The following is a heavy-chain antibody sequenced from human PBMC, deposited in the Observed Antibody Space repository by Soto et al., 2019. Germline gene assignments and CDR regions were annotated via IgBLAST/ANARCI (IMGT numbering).Heavy chain of an antibody. Sequence: PSETLSLTCTVSGGSISSYYWSWIRQPPGKGLEWIGYIYYSGSTNYNPSLKSRVTISVDTSKNQFSLKLSSVTAADTAVYYCARHGGILRYFDWLLWGQGTLVTVSS. CDR3: ARHGGILRYFDWLL. CDR2: IYYSGST. V-gene: IGHV4-59*01. D-gene: IGHD3-9*01. CDR1: GGSISSYY. J-gene: IGHJ4*02.